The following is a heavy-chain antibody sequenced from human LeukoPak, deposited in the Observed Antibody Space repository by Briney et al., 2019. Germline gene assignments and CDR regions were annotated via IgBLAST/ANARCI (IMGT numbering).Heavy chain of an antibody. Sequence: SETLSLTCSVSGVSISSYYWTWIRQPPGKGLEWIGYLFYSGSPNYNASLTSRVTISVDTSKNQFSLKLTSVTAADTAVYYCTRGGGSGSYHFPFDIWGQGTMVTVSS. CDR3: TRGGGSGSYHFPFDI. CDR1: GVSISSYY. D-gene: IGHD1-26*01. CDR2: LFYSGSP. V-gene: IGHV4-59*01. J-gene: IGHJ3*02.